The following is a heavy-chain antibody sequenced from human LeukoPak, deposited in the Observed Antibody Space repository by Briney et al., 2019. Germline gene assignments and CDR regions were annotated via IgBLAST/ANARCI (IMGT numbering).Heavy chain of an antibody. V-gene: IGHV4-59*08. D-gene: IGHD2-8*01. J-gene: IGHJ4*02. CDR2: IYYSGST. CDR1: YSSISSYY. CDR3: ARHSYAGSQYYFDY. Sequence: PSETLSLTCTVSYSSISSYYWSWIRQPPGKGLEWIGYIYYSGSTNYNPSLKSRVTISVDTSKNQFSLKLSSVTAADTAVYYCARHSYAGSQYYFDYWGQGTLVTVSS.